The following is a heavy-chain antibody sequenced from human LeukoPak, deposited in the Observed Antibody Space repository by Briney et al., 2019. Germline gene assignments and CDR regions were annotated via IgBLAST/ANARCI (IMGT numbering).Heavy chain of an antibody. CDR2: IYYSGST. V-gene: IGHV4-61*01. CDR1: GGSVSSGSYY. CDR3: ARGVRGLVLRGRYYFDY. D-gene: IGHD6-19*01. Sequence: SETLSLTCTVSGGSVSSGSYYWSWIRQPPGKGLEWIGYIYYSGSTNYNPSLKSRVTISVDTSKNQFSLKLSSVTAADTAVYYCARGVRGLVLRGRYYFDYWGQGTLVTVSS. J-gene: IGHJ4*02.